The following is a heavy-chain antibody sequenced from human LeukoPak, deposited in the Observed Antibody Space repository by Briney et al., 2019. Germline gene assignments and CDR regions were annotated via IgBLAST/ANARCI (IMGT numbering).Heavy chain of an antibody. CDR2: INHSGST. Sequence: SETLSLTCAVYGGSFSGYYWSWIRQPPGKGLEWIGEINHSGSTNYNPSLKSRVTISVDTSKNQFSLKLSSVTAADTAVYYCARAFPAGYSYYYYYMDVWGKGTTVTVSS. CDR1: GGSFSGYY. J-gene: IGHJ6*03. CDR3: ARAFPAGYSYYYYYMDV. V-gene: IGHV4-34*01. D-gene: IGHD5-18*01.